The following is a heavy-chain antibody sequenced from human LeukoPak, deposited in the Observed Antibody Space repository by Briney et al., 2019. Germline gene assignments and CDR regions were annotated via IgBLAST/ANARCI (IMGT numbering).Heavy chain of an antibody. CDR2: ISAGGITT. J-gene: IGHJ5*02. Sequence: GGSLRLSCAASGFTFGSYSMSWVRQAPGKGLEWVSVISAGGITTYYADSVKGRFTISRDNAKNTLYLQMNRLRAEDTAVYYCTHLGWFDPWGQGTLVTVSS. CDR1: GFTFGSYS. CDR3: THLGWFDP. V-gene: IGHV3-23*01.